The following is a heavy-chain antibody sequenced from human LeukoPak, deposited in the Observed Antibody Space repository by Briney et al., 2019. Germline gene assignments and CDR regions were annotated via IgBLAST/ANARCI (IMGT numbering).Heavy chain of an antibody. Sequence: GGSLRLSCAASGFTFSSYWMHWVRQAPGKGLEWVSGMSGSGTTTYYADSVKGRFTISRDNAESSLYLQMNSLRAEDTAVYYCARGRYTPGPWGQGTLVTVSS. D-gene: IGHD1-1*01. CDR3: ARGRYTPGP. V-gene: IGHV3-48*04. J-gene: IGHJ5*02. CDR2: MSGSGTTT. CDR1: GFTFSSYW.